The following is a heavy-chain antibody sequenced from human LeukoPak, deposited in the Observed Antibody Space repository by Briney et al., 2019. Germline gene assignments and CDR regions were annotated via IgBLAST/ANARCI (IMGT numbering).Heavy chain of an antibody. Sequence: GGSLRLSCAASGFTFRALGMHWLRQAPGKGLEWVAVISNDESKKYYSDSVKGRFTISRDNSKNSLYLQMSSLRTEDTAVYYCAKVFAGGIDYWGQGTLVTVSS. V-gene: IGHV3-30*18. CDR3: AKVFAGGIDY. D-gene: IGHD3-10*02. CDR2: ISNDESKK. J-gene: IGHJ4*02. CDR1: GFTFRALG.